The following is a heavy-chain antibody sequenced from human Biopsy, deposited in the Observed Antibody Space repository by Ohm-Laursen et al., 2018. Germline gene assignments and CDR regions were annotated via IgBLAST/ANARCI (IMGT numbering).Heavy chain of an antibody. J-gene: IGHJ4*02. CDR2: ISHTGYT. D-gene: IGHD4-23*01. V-gene: IGHV4-59*11. CDR3: ARGSNEYGGLYFPR. CDR1: GGSFTGHY. Sequence: SETLSLTWPVSGGSFTGHYWTWIRQPPGKGLEWTGHISHTGYTSYKSSLKSRATISLDTSRKHFSLRLTSLAAADTAVYYCARGSNEYGGLYFPRWGQGTLLTVSS.